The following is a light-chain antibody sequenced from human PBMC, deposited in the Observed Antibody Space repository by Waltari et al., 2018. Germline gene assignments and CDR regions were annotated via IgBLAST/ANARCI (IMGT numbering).Light chain of an antibody. Sequence: QSAPTQPPSVSGSPGQSVTISSTGSGSDVGHYNSFPWYQQHPGKATKVLIYGVRSRASGVSDRFSGSRSGNTASMTISGLQAEDEADYFCSSYTPSTTWVFGGGTRLTVL. CDR2: GVR. CDR3: SSYTPSTTWV. V-gene: IGLV2-14*03. J-gene: IGLJ2*01. CDR1: GSDVGHYNS.